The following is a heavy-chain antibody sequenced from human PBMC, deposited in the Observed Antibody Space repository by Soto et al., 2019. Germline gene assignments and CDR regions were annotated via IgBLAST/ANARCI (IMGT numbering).Heavy chain of an antibody. CDR3: ARERGGYYDSSGCFDY. Sequence: GGSLRLSCAASGFTFSSYGMHWVRQAPGKGLEWVAVIWYDGSNKYYADSVKGRFTISRDNSKNTLYLQMNSLRAEDTAVYYCARERGGYYDSSGCFDYWGPGTLVTVSS. V-gene: IGHV3-33*01. CDR1: GFTFSSYG. J-gene: IGHJ4*02. D-gene: IGHD3-22*01. CDR2: IWYDGSNK.